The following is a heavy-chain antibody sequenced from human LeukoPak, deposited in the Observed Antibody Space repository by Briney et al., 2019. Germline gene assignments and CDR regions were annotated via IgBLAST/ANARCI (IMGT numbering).Heavy chain of an antibody. CDR3: ARDYTSHDYGDYGYFDY. V-gene: IGHV3-33*01. CDR1: GFTFSSYG. CDR2: IWYDGSNK. D-gene: IGHD4-17*01. J-gene: IGHJ4*02. Sequence: PGGSLRLSCAASGFTFSSYGMHWVRQAPGKGPEWVAVIWYDGSNKYYADSVKGRFTISRDNSKNTLYLQMNSLRAEDTAVYYCARDYTSHDYGDYGYFDYWGQGTLVTVSS.